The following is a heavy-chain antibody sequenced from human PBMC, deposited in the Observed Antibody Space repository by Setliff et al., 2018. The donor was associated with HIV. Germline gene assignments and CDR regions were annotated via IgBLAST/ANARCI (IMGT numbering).Heavy chain of an antibody. CDR3: AAQVPFGRSSEWYGGYFDY. D-gene: IGHD6-19*01. CDR1: GGSLSRSS. J-gene: IGHJ4*02. V-gene: IGHV4-4*09. CDR2: KYVNGGG. Sequence: PSETLSLTCTVSGGSLSRSSWSWIRQPPGKALEWIGYKYVNGGGNVNPSLKSRVTISEDPSKNQVSLRLTSVSVADTAVYFCAAQVPFGRSSEWYGGYFDYWGQGMLVTVSS.